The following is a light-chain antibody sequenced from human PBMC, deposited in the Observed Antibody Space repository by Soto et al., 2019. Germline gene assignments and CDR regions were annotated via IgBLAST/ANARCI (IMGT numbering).Light chain of an antibody. CDR3: QQYGTSEII. CDR1: QSVSSSY. CDR2: GAS. J-gene: IGKJ5*01. V-gene: IGKV3-20*01. Sequence: EIVLTQSPCTRSWSAGDRATLSCGASQSVSSSYLAWYQQKTGQAPRLFIYGASSRATGIPDRFSGSGYGTDFNLTITRLEPEDFAVFYCQQYGTSEIIFGQGTRLEIK.